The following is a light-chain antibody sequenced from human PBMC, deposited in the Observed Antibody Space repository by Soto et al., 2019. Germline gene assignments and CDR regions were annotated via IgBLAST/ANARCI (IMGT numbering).Light chain of an antibody. CDR3: QQYDNSPWT. CDR2: GAS. J-gene: IGKJ1*01. V-gene: IGKV3-20*01. Sequence: EIVLTQSPGTLSLSPGDRATLSCRASQTVSSTYLAWYQQKPGQAPRLLIYGASSRATGIPDRFSGRGSGTDFTLTISRLEPEDFAVYYCQQYDNSPWTFGQGTKVDIK. CDR1: QTVSSTY.